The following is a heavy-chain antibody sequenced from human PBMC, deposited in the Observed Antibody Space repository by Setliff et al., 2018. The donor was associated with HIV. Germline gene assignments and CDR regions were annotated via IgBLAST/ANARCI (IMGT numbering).Heavy chain of an antibody. V-gene: IGHV4-34*01. Sequence: SETLSLTCAVYGGSFNGYYWSWIRQPPGKGLERIGEINHRGSTNYNPSLKSRVTMSVDKSKNQFSLRLSSVTAADTAVYYCARARRAGSGPKYFQHWGQGTLVTVSS. D-gene: IGHD2-15*01. CDR3: ARARRAGSGPKYFQH. CDR1: GGSFNGYY. CDR2: INHRGST. J-gene: IGHJ1*01.